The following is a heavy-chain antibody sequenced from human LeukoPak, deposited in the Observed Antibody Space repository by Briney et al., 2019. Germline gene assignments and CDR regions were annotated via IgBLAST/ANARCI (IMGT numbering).Heavy chain of an antibody. CDR2: ISSSSSYI. CDR3: ARDGDDYNHVDY. D-gene: IGHD5-24*01. Sequence: GGSLRLSCAASGFTFSSYSMNWVRQAPGKGLEWVSSISSSSSYIYYADSVKGRFTISRDNAKNSLCLQMNSLRAEDTAVYYCARDGDDYNHVDYWGQGTLVTVSS. CDR1: GFTFSSYS. J-gene: IGHJ4*02. V-gene: IGHV3-21*01.